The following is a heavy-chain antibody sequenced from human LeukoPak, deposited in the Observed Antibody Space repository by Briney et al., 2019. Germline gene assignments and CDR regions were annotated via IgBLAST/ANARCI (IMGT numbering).Heavy chain of an antibody. CDR3: ARDTITVSTPYFDY. CDR2: IHPSGGST. Sequence: VSVKVSYKASGYTFTSYYMHWVRQAPGQGLEWMGIIHPSGGSTSYAHKFQGRVTMTRDTSTTTAYMELSSLKSDDTAFYYCARDTITVSTPYFDYWGQGTLVTVPS. V-gene: IGHV1-46*01. D-gene: IGHD4-17*01. J-gene: IGHJ4*02. CDR1: GYTFTSYY.